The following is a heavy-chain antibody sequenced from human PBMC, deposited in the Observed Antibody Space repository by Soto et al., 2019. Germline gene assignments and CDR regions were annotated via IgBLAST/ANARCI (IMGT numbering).Heavy chain of an antibody. J-gene: IGHJ6*02. Sequence: QVQLVQSGAEVKKPGSSVRVSCKVSGGSFRNYGITWVRQSPGQGLEWMGGIMPVFGTAVYAQKFQGRVTIRADELTTTASLELSSLSSDDTAVYFCARARDYDLLTAREYALDVWGQGTTVTV. V-gene: IGHV1-69*01. CDR2: IMPVFGTA. CDR1: GGSFRNYG. D-gene: IGHD3-9*01. CDR3: ARARDYDLLTAREYALDV.